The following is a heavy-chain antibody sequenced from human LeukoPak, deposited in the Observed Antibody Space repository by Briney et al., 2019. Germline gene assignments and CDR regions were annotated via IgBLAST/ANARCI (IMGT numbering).Heavy chain of an antibody. J-gene: IGHJ6*02. CDR1: GGSISSGSYY. V-gene: IGHV4-61*02. Sequence: PSQTLSLTCTVSGGSISSGSYYWSWIRQPAGTGLEWIGRIYTSGSTNYNPSLKGRVTISVDTSKNQFSLKLSSVTAADTAVYYCAREVGYCSGGSCPTGMDVWGQGTTVTVSS. D-gene: IGHD2-15*01. CDR3: AREVGYCSGGSCPTGMDV. CDR2: IYTSGST.